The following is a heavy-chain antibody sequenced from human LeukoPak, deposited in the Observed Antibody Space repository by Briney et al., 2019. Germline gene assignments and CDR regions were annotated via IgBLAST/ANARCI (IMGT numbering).Heavy chain of an antibody. CDR3: ASSRYFDWLFPPAIYY. CDR1: GGSFSGYY. Sequence: SETLSVTCAVYGGSFSGYYWSWIRQPPGKGLEWIGEINHSGSTNYNPSLKSRVTISVDTSKNQFSLKLSSVTAADTAVYYCASSRYFDWLFPPAIYYWGQGTLVTVSS. V-gene: IGHV4-34*01. J-gene: IGHJ4*02. D-gene: IGHD3-9*01. CDR2: INHSGST.